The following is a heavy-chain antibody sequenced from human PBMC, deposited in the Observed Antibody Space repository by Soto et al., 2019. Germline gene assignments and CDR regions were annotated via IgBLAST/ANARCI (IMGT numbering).Heavy chain of an antibody. D-gene: IGHD5-18*01. V-gene: IGHV5-51*01. Sequence: GESLKRSCERSGYSFVSYWIAWVRQMPGKGLEWMGSIYPGDSDTTYSPSIQGQVTISADKSSTTVYLQWNTLKASDTAVYYCAKTDGYEVEYWGQGTQVTVSA. CDR2: IYPGDSDT. CDR3: AKTDGYEVEY. J-gene: IGHJ4*02. CDR1: GYSFVSYW.